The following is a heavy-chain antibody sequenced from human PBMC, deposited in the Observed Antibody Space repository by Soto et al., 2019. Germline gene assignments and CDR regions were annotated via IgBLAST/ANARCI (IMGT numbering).Heavy chain of an antibody. V-gene: IGHV3-48*03. Sequence: EVQLVESGGDLVQPGGSLRLSCAASGFTFSSYEMNWVRQAPGKGLEWVSYINNGGNIIYYADSVKGRFTISRDNAKNSLYLQMNSLRAEDTAVYYCARDSRYNWNEDWGQGTLITVSS. CDR1: GFTFSSYE. CDR2: INNGGNII. J-gene: IGHJ5*02. CDR3: ARDSRYNWNED.